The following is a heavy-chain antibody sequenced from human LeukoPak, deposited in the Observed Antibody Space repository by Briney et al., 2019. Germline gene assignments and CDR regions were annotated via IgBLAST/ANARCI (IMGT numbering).Heavy chain of an antibody. D-gene: IGHD2-2*03. Sequence: GGSLRLSCAASGFTFSSYGMHWVRQAPVKGLEWVTIISYDGSNKYYADSVKGRFTISRDNSKNTLYLQMNSLRAEDTAVYYCARVDDLDAFDIWGQGTLVTVSS. J-gene: IGHJ3*02. CDR3: ARVDDLDAFDI. CDR2: ISYDGSNK. V-gene: IGHV3-30*03. CDR1: GFTFSSYG.